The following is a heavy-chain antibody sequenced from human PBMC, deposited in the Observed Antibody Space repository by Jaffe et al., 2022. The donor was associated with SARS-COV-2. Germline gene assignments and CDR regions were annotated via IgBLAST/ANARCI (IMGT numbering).Heavy chain of an antibody. J-gene: IGHJ4*02. V-gene: IGHV1-18*01. CDR3: ARMTRSHYIPLTKFDD. CDR1: GYTFTSHD. Sequence: QVQLVQSGGEVKKPGASVKVSCKSSGYTFTSHDIIWVRQAPGQGLEWVGWITTYNGNTNYAQRLQGRVTITTDTSTTSAYMELRSLRSDDTAVYYCARMTRSHYIPLTKFDDWGQGTLVTVAS. D-gene: IGHD1-26*01. CDR2: ITTYNGNT.